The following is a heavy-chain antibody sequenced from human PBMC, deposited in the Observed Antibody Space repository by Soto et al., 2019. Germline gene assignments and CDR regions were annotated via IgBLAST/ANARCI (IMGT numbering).Heavy chain of an antibody. J-gene: IGHJ6*02. D-gene: IGHD3-10*01. V-gene: IGHV1-46*01. Sequence: ASVKVSCKASGYTFTSYYMNWVRQAPGQGLEWLGIINPSGGYTTYAQRLLGRVTMTTDTSTSTAYMELRSLRSDDTAVYYCARDLAYGSGRAGYYYYYGMDVWGQGTTVTVSS. CDR2: INPSGGYT. CDR1: GYTFTSYY. CDR3: ARDLAYGSGRAGYYYYYGMDV.